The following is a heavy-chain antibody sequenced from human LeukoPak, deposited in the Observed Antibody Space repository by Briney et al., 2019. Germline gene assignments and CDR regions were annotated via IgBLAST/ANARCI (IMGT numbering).Heavy chain of an antibody. CDR3: ARDRGVRAFDV. CDR2: IYYRSKWYN. Sequence: SQTLSLTCAISGDSVSSNSAGWNWIRQSPSRGLEWLGRIYYRSKWYNDYAVSVKNRITINPDTSKNQFSLQLNSVTPEDTAVYYCARDRGVRAFDVWGQGTTLTVSS. V-gene: IGHV6-1*01. J-gene: IGHJ3*01. CDR1: GDSVSSNSAG.